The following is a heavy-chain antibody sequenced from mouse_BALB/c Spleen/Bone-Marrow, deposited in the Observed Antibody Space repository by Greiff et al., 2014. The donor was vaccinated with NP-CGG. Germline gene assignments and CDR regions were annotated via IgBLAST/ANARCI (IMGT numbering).Heavy chain of an antibody. D-gene: IGHD2-1*01. V-gene: IGHV3-6*02. CDR2: ISYDGSN. J-gene: IGHJ4*01. CDR3: ARGDGNYGGAMDY. Sequence: EVQVVESGPGLVKPSQSLSLTCSVTGYSITSGYYWNWIRQFPGNKLEWMGYISYDGSNNYNPSLKNRISITRDTSKNQFFLKLNSVTTEDTATYYCARGDGNYGGAMDYWGQGTSVTVSP. CDR1: GYSITSGYY.